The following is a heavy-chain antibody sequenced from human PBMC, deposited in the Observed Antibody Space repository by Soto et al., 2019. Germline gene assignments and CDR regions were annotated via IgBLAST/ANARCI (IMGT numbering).Heavy chain of an antibody. V-gene: IGHV3-23*01. J-gene: IGHJ3*02. CDR2: ISGSGGST. Sequence: GGSLRLSCAASGFTFSSYAMSWVRQAPGKGLEWVSAISGSGGSTYYADSVKGRFTISRDNSKNTLYLQMNSLRAEDTAVYYCAKATHYASSGYYSDFAFDIWGRGTMVTVSS. CDR1: GFTFSSYA. CDR3: AKATHYASSGYYSDFAFDI. D-gene: IGHD3-22*01.